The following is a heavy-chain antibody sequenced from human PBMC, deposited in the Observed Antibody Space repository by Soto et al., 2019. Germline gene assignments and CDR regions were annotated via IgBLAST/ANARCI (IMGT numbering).Heavy chain of an antibody. J-gene: IGHJ3*02. CDR1: GFTFDDYA. CDR2: ISWNSGSI. CDR3: AKAANDYGDSHDAFDI. D-gene: IGHD4-17*01. Sequence: GGSLRLSCAASGFTFDDYAMHWVRQAPGKGLEWVSGISWNSGSIGYADSVKGRFTISRDNAKNSLYLQMNSLRAEDTALYYCAKAANDYGDSHDAFDIWGQGTMVTVSS. V-gene: IGHV3-9*01.